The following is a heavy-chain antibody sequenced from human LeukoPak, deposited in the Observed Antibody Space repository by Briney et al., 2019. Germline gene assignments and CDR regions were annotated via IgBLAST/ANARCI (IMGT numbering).Heavy chain of an antibody. CDR1: GGSFSGYY. J-gene: IGHJ6*03. V-gene: IGHV4-34*01. D-gene: IGHD4-17*01. CDR2: INHSGST. CDR3: ARLTVTGGLYYYYYMDV. Sequence: SETLSLTCAVYGGSFSGYYWSWIRQPPGKGLEWIGEINHSGSTNYNPSLKSRVTISVDTSKNQFSLKLSSVTAADTAVYYCARLTVTGGLYYYYYMDVCGKGTTVTVSS.